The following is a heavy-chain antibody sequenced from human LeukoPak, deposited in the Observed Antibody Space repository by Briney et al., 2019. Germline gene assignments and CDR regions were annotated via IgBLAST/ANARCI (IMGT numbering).Heavy chain of an antibody. CDR1: GYTFTSYG. D-gene: IGHD3-22*01. CDR3: ARSGAYYYDSSGYYAVGY. V-gene: IGHV1-18*01. Sequence: ASVRVSCKASGYTFTSYGISWVRQAPGQGLEWMGWISAYNGNTNYAQKLQGRLTMTTDTSTSTAYMELRSLRSDDTAVYYCARSGAYYYDSSGYYAVGYWGQGTLVTVSS. CDR2: ISAYNGNT. J-gene: IGHJ4*02.